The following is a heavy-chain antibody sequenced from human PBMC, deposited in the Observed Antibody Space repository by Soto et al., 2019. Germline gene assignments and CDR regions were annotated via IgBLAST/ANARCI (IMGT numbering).Heavy chain of an antibody. J-gene: IGHJ6*02. V-gene: IGHV5-10-1*01. CDR2: IDPSDSYT. CDR1: GYSFTSYW. Sequence: PGESLKISCKGSGYSFTSYWISWVRQMPGKGLEWMGRIDPSDSYTNYSPSFQGHVTISADKSISTAYLQWSSLKASDTAMYYCARLFGEYSNYGDYYHYGMDCSGQGTMVTVAS. D-gene: IGHD4-4*01. CDR3: ARLFGEYSNYGDYYHYGMDC.